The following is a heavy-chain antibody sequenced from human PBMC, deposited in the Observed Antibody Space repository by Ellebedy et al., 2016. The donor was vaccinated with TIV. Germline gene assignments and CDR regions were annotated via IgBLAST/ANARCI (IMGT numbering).Heavy chain of an antibody. CDR1: GYSFASYW. CDR2: INPSDCDT. CDR3: ATQLERSGGASS. D-gene: IGHD5-24*01. J-gene: IGHJ5*02. Sequence: GESLKISCKASGYSFASYWISWVRQMPGKGLEWMGSINPSDCDTNYSQSFQGHFTISADTSISTAYLQWSGLKASDTSMYYCATQLERSGGASSWGQGTLVTVSS. V-gene: IGHV5-10-1*01.